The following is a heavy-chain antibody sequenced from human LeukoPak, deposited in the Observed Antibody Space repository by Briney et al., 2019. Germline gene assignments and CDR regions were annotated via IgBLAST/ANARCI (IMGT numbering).Heavy chain of an antibody. Sequence: GGSLRLSCAASGFTFSSYGMHWVRQAPGKGLEWVAFIRYDGSNKYYADSVKGRFTISRDNSKNTLYLQMNSLRAEGTAVYYCAKGPVRGVIMDYWGQGTLVTVSS. D-gene: IGHD3-10*01. CDR2: IRYDGSNK. CDR1: GFTFSSYG. V-gene: IGHV3-30*02. J-gene: IGHJ4*02. CDR3: AKGPVRGVIMDY.